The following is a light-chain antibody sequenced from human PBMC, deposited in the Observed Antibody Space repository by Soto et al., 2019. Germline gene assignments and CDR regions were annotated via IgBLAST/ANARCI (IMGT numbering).Light chain of an antibody. CDR1: QSIDTW. CDR2: KVS. J-gene: IGKJ1*01. CDR3: QPYNSYSRT. Sequence: DIQMTQSPSTLSASVGDRVTITCRASQSIDTWVAWYQHKPGKAPKLLIFKVSTLETGVPSRFSGSGSETEFTLTISSLQPDDSATYYCQPYNSYSRTFGQGTKVDIK. V-gene: IGKV1-5*03.